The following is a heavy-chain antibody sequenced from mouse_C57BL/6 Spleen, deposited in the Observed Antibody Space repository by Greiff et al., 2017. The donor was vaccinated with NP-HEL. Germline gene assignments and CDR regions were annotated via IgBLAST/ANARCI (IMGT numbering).Heavy chain of an antibody. J-gene: IGHJ3*01. CDR1: GYTFTDYT. V-gene: IGHV1-78*01. D-gene: IGHD2-3*01. Sequence: QVQLQQSDAELVKPGASVKISCKVSGYTFTDYTIHWMKQRPEQGLEWIGYIYPRDGSTKYNEKFKGKATLTVDKSSSTAYMQLNSLTSEDSAVYFCARGMGWSTAFAYWGQGTLVTVSA. CDR3: ARGMGWSTAFAY. CDR2: IYPRDGST.